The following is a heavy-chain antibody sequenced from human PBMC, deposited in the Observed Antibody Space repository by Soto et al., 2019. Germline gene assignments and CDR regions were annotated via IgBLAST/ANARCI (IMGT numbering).Heavy chain of an antibody. CDR2: IVPMFGTS. V-gene: IGHV1-69*06. Sequence: QERLVQAWAEVRKPGSSVKGSCKVTGGTSTRYAINLVRQAPGQGLEWMGGIVPMFGTSKYAQKFQGRVTITADTSTNRAYMELRSLRYEDTAVYYCNRGSEYDCWSCYFWGQGNLVSVSS. J-gene: IGHJ4*02. CDR1: GGTSTRYA. D-gene: IGHD3-3*01. CDR3: NRGSEYDCWSCYF.